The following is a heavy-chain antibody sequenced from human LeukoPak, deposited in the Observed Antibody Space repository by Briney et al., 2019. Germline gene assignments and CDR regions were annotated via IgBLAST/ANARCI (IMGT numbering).Heavy chain of an antibody. CDR2: ISAYNGNT. CDR1: CYTFTSYG. J-gene: IGHJ4*02. V-gene: IGHV1-18*01. CDR3: ARVVTMVRGVIIDYFDY. D-gene: IGHD3-10*01. Sequence: ASVKVSCKASCYTFTSYGISWVRQAPGQGLEWMGWISAYNGNTNYAQKLQGRVTMTTDTSTSTAYMELRSLRSDDTAVYYCARVVTMVRGVIIDYFDYWGQGTLVTVSS.